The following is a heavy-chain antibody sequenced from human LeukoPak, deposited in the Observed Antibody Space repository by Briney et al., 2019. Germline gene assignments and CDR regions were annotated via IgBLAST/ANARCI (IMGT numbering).Heavy chain of an antibody. Sequence: GESLKISCKGSGYSFTSYWIGWVRQMPGKGLEWMGIIYPGDSDTRYSPSFQGQVTISADKSISTAHLQWSSLKASDTAMYYCASGAYCGGDCYSADYWGQGTLVTVSS. J-gene: IGHJ4*02. CDR3: ASGAYCGGDCYSADY. V-gene: IGHV5-51*01. CDR1: GYSFTSYW. CDR2: IYPGDSDT. D-gene: IGHD2-21*02.